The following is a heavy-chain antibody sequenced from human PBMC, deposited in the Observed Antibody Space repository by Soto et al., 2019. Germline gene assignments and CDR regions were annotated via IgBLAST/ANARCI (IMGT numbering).Heavy chain of an antibody. CDR1: GFTFNSYG. CDR3: ARDRPNSGFDY. J-gene: IGHJ4*02. CDR2: IWYDGSNK. D-gene: IGHD7-27*01. Sequence: PGGSLRLSCAASGFTFNSYGMHWVRQAPGKGLEWVAVIWYDGSNKYYGDSVKGRFTISRDNSKNTLYLQMNSLRAEDTAVYYCARDRPNSGFDYWGPGTLVTVS. V-gene: IGHV3-33*01.